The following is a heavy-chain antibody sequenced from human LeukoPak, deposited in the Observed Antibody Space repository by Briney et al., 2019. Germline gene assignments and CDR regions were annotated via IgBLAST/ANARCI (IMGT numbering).Heavy chain of an antibody. D-gene: IGHD3-9*01. CDR3: ARLIYDILTGYPKAPPDY. J-gene: IGHJ4*02. V-gene: IGHV4-4*07. Sequence: SETLSLTCTVSGGSISSYYWSWIRQPAGKGLEWIGRIYTSGSTNYNPSLKSRVTISVDTSKNQFSLKLSSVTAADTAVYYCARLIYDILTGYPKAPPDYWGQGTLVTVSS. CDR1: GGSISSYY. CDR2: IYTSGST.